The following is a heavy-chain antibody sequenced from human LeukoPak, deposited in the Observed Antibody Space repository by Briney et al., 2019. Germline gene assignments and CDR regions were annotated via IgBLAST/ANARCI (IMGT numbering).Heavy chain of an antibody. CDR2: INPNSGGA. CDR1: GYTFTGYY. CDR3: ARFRRMPPDIVNWFDP. V-gene: IGHV1-2*02. D-gene: IGHD5-12*01. J-gene: IGHJ5*02. Sequence: ASVKVSCKASGYTFTGYYMHWVRQAPGQGLEWMGWINPNSGGANYAQKFQGRVTMTRDTSISTAYMELSRLRSDDTAVYYCARFRRMPPDIVNWFDPWGQGTLVTVSS.